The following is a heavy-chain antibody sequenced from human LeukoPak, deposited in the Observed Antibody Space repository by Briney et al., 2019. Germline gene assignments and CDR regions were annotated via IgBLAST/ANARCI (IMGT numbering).Heavy chain of an antibody. Sequence: PGGPLRLSCAASGFTVSSNYMSWVRQAPGKGLEWVSVIYSGGSTYYADSVKGRFTISRDNSKNTLYLQMNSLRAEDTAVYYCARENLSYYFDYWGQGTLVTVSS. D-gene: IGHD3-16*02. CDR1: GFTVSSNY. V-gene: IGHV3-53*01. CDR2: IYSGGST. CDR3: ARENLSYYFDY. J-gene: IGHJ4*02.